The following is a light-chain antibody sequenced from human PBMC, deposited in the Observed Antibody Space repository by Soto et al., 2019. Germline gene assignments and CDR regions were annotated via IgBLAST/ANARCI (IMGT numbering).Light chain of an antibody. Sequence: QSALTQPASVAGSPGQSITISCTGTSSDVGGYNYVSWYQQHPGKAPKLMIYDVSNRPSGVSNRFSGSKSGNTASQTISGLQAEDEADYYCSSYTSSSTLAVFGTGTKLTVL. J-gene: IGLJ1*01. CDR2: DVS. CDR3: SSYTSSSTLAV. CDR1: SSDVGGYNY. V-gene: IGLV2-14*01.